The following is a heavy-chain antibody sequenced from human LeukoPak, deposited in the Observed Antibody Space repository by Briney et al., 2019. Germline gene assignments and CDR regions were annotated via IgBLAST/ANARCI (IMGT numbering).Heavy chain of an antibody. CDR3: ARGGYSYESDAFDI. CDR1: GFTFSSYA. D-gene: IGHD5-18*01. J-gene: IGHJ3*02. CDR2: ISYDGSNK. V-gene: IGHV3-30-3*01. Sequence: GRSLRLSCAASGFTFSSYAMHWVRQAPGKGLEWVAVISYDGSNKYYADSVKGRFTISRDNSKNTLYLQMNSLRAEDTAVYYCARGGYSYESDAFDIWGQGTMVTVSS.